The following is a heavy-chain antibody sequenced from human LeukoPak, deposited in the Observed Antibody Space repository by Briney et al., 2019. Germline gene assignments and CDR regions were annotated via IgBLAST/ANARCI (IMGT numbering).Heavy chain of an antibody. J-gene: IGHJ4*02. Sequence: GGSLRLSCATSGFTFNIYWMQWVRQVPGKGLEWLASISSSSSYIYFANSVRGRFTISRDNAKNSLYLQMNSLRAEDTAVYYCAKDSPSRTATTEVPVDYWGQGTLVTVSS. CDR3: AKDSPSRTATTEVPVDY. V-gene: IGHV3-21*01. CDR2: ISSSSSYI. CDR1: GFTFNIYW. D-gene: IGHD1/OR15-1a*01.